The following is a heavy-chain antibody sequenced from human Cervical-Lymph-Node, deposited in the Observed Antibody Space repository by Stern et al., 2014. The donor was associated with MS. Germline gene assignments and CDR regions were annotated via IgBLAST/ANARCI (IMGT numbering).Heavy chain of an antibody. CDR1: GYTFSKNW. V-gene: IGHV5-51*04. CDR3: ARPPPRRSSNDPNFGLDV. CDR2: IYPGDSAT. J-gene: IGHJ6*02. D-gene: IGHD6-6*01. Sequence: PLVQSGAEVKKPRDSLKISCKGSGYTFSKNWIAWVRQMPGKGLEWMGLIYPGDSATRYSPSSKGQVLRPANKPINPAYLQWNSRKAPDTAIYYGARPPPRRSSNDPNFGLDVWGQGTTVTVSS.